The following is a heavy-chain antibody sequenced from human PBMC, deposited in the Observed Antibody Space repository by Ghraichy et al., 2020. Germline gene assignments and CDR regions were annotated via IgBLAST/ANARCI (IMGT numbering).Heavy chain of an antibody. V-gene: IGHV3-33*01. Sequence: GGSLRLSCAASGFTFSSYGMHWVRQAPGKGLEWVAVIGYDGSNKYYADSVKGRLTISRDNSKNTLYLRMNSLRAEDTAVYYCARDGGFGDYVWGSSRSSYLFDYWGQGTLVTVSS. D-gene: IGHD3-16*02. CDR2: IGYDGSNK. CDR1: GFTFSSYG. J-gene: IGHJ4*02. CDR3: ARDGGFGDYVWGSSRSSYLFDY.